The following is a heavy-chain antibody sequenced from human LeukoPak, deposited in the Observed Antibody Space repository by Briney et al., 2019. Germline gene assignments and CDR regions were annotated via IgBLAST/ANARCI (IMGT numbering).Heavy chain of an antibody. V-gene: IGHV1-2*02. J-gene: IGHJ5*02. D-gene: IGHD6-19*01. CDR3: AKGRVVAGSKSLTYHWLDP. CDR2: INPNSGGA. CDR1: GYTFTGYY. Sequence: ASVKVSCKASGYTFTGYYIHWVRQAPGQGLEWVGWINPNSGGAKYAQKFQDRVTMTRDTSISTAYMGLSRLRSDDTAVYYCAKGRVVAGSKSLTYHWLDPWGQGTLVTVSS.